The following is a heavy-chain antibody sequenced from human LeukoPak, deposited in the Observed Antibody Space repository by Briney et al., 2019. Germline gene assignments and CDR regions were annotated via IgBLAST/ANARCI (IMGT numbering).Heavy chain of an antibody. Sequence: QSGGSLRLSCAASGFTFSSYGMPWVRQAPGKGLEWVAVISYDGRNKYYADSVKGRFTISRDNSKNTLYLQMNSLRAEDTAVYYCAKATPPRDGSNPDYWGQGTLVTVSS. CDR3: AKATPPRDGSNPDY. D-gene: IGHD4-4*01. J-gene: IGHJ4*02. CDR1: GFTFSSYG. CDR2: ISYDGRNK. V-gene: IGHV3-30*18.